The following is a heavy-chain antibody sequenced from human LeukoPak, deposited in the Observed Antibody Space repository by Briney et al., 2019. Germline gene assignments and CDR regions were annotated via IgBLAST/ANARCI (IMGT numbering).Heavy chain of an antibody. CDR2: INPSGGST. Sequence: ASVKASCKASGYTFTGYYIHWVRQAPGQGLEWMGIINPSGGSTSYAQKFQGRVTMTRDTSTSTVYMDLSSLRSEDTAVYYCARGLSSSWYSFDYWGQGTLVTVSS. CDR1: GYTFTGYY. D-gene: IGHD6-13*01. V-gene: IGHV1-46*01. J-gene: IGHJ4*02. CDR3: ARGLSSSWYSFDY.